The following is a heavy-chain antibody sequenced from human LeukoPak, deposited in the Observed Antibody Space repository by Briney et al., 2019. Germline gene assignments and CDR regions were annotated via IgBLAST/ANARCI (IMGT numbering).Heavy chain of an antibody. J-gene: IGHJ6*02. Sequence: SGPALVKPTQTLTLTCTFSGFSLSTSGMCVSWIRQPPGKALEWLARIDWDDDKYYSTSLKTRLTISKDTSKNQVVLTMTNMDPVDTATYYCARIGYSNYDYHYYGMDVWGQGTTVTVSS. V-gene: IGHV2-70*11. CDR2: IDWDDDK. D-gene: IGHD4-11*01. CDR1: GFSLSTSGMC. CDR3: ARIGYSNYDYHYYGMDV.